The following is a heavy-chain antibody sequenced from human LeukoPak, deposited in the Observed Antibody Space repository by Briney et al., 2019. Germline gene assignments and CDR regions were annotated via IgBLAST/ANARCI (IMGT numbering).Heavy chain of an antibody. CDR1: GFTFSSYE. D-gene: IGHD1-26*01. J-gene: IGHJ4*02. Sequence: QTGGSLRLSCATSGFTFSSYEMNWARQAPGKGLEWVSHISDGGGTIHYADSVKGRFTISRDDAKYSLYLQMNSLRVEDTALYYCARSSGSYRPFDSWGRGTLVTVSS. CDR2: ISDGGGTI. V-gene: IGHV3-48*03. CDR3: ARSSGSYRPFDS.